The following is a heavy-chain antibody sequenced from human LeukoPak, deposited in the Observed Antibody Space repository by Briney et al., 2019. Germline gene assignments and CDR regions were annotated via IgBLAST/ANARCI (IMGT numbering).Heavy chain of an antibody. CDR2: ISYGGSNK. Sequence: PEGSLRLSCAASGFTFSSYWMHWVRQAPGKGLEWVAVISYGGSNKYYADSVKGRFTISRDNSKNTLYLQMNSLRAEDTAVYYCAKLTGYCSSTSCYWDAFDIWGQGTMVTVSS. CDR3: AKLTGYCSSTSCYWDAFDI. CDR1: GFTFSSYW. V-gene: IGHV3-30*18. J-gene: IGHJ3*02. D-gene: IGHD2-2*01.